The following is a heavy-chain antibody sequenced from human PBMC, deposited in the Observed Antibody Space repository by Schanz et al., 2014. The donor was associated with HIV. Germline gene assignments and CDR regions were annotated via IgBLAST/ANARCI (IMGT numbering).Heavy chain of an antibody. Sequence: VQLVESGGGLVQPGGSLRLSCEASGFTFSNYAMSWVRQAPGKGLEWVSGISDTGVRTNYADSVKGRFTISRDNSKNTLYLQMNSLRAEDTAVYYCASTEFPYSSSSDYYYGMDVWGQGTTVTVSS. CDR3: ASTEFPYSSSSDYYYGMDV. CDR2: ISDTGVRT. CDR1: GFTFSNYA. V-gene: IGHV3-23*04. J-gene: IGHJ6*02. D-gene: IGHD6-6*01.